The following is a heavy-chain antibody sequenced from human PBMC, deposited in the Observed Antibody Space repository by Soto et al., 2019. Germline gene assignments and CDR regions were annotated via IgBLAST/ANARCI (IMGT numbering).Heavy chain of an antibody. CDR3: TRGRYCTDASCYNSRFDP. V-gene: IGHV3-74*01. J-gene: IGHJ5*02. D-gene: IGHD2-15*01. CDR1: GFTFSNYW. CDR2: INSDGSNT. Sequence: GGSLRLSCAASGFTFSNYWMHWVRQVSGKGLEWLSYINSDGSNTKYADSVKGRSTISRDNAKNTLSLQADRLRVEDTAVYYCTRGRYCTDASCYNSRFDPWGQGTLVTVSS.